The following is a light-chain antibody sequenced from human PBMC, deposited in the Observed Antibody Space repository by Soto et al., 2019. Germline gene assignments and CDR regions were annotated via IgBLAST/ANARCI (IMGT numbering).Light chain of an antibody. V-gene: IGLV2-8*01. Sequence: QSALTQPPSASGSPGQSVAISCTGTSSDVGGYNYVSWYQQHPGKAPKLMIYEVNKRPSGVPDRFSGSKSGNTASLTVSGLQAEDEADYYCSSYAGSRNVFGTGTTLTVL. CDR3: SSYAGSRNV. CDR1: SSDVGGYNY. J-gene: IGLJ1*01. CDR2: EVN.